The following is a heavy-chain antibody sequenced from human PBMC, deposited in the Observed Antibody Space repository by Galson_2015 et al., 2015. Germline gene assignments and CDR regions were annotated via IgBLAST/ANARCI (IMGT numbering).Heavy chain of an antibody. J-gene: IGHJ3*02. CDR3: ARGRYSSSWPDAFDI. CDR2: IIPIFGTV. CDR1: GGTFSSYA. Sequence: SVKVSCKASGGTFSSYAISWVRQAPGQGLEWMGGIIPIFGTVNYAQKFQGRVTITADESTSTAYMELSSLRSEDTAVYYCARGRYSSSWPDAFDIWGQGTMVTVSS. V-gene: IGHV1-69*13. D-gene: IGHD6-13*01.